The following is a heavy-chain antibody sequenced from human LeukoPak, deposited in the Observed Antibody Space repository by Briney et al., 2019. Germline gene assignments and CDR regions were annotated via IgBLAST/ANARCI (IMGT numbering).Heavy chain of an antibody. CDR2: INPNSGGT. CDR3: ARNHKIAARAENYYYMDV. Sequence: ASVKVSCKASGYTFTGYYMHWVRQAPGQGLEWMGWINPNSGGTNYAQKFQGRVTMTRDTSISTAYMELSRLRSDDTAVYYCARNHKIAARAENYYYMDVWGKGTTVTVSS. D-gene: IGHD6-13*01. V-gene: IGHV1-2*02. CDR1: GYTFTGYY. J-gene: IGHJ6*03.